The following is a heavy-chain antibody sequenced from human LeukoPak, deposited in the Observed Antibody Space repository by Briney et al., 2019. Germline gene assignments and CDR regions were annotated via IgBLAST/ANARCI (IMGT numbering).Heavy chain of an antibody. CDR1: GGSISSGSYY. Sequence: KSSETLSPTCTVSGGSISSGSYYWSWIRQPAGKGLEWIGRIYTSGSTNYNPSLKSRVTISVDTSKNQFSLKLSSVTAADTAVYYCAREGGSPGWFDPWGQGTLVTVSS. J-gene: IGHJ5*02. CDR2: IYTSGST. V-gene: IGHV4-61*02. CDR3: AREGGSPGWFDP. D-gene: IGHD3-16*01.